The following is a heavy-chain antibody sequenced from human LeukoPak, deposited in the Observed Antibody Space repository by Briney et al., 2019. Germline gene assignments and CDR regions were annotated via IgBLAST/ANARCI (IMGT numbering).Heavy chain of an antibody. D-gene: IGHD3-3*01. CDR2: IIPILGIA. J-gene: IGHJ5*02. Sequence: SVKVSCKASGGTFSSYTISWVRQAPGQGLEWMGRIIPILGIANYAQKFQGRVTITADKSTSTAYMELSSLRSEDTAVYYCARDISTVLRFLDLRGVWFDPWGQGTLVTVSS. V-gene: IGHV1-69*04. CDR1: GGTFSSYT. CDR3: ARDISTVLRFLDLRGVWFDP.